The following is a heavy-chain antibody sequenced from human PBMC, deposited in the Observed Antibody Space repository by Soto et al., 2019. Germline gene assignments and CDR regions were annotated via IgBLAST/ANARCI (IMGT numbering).Heavy chain of an antibody. CDR2: ISAYNGNT. V-gene: IGHV1-18*01. J-gene: IGHJ6*02. Sequence: ASVKVSCKASGYTFTSYGISWVRQAPGQGLEWMGWISAYNGNTNYAQKLQGRVTMTTDTSTSTAYMELRSLRSDDTAVYYCARHIRSGYEGYYYYGMDVWGQGTTVTVSS. CDR3: ARHIRSGYEGYYYYGMDV. D-gene: IGHD5-12*01. CDR1: GYTFTSYG.